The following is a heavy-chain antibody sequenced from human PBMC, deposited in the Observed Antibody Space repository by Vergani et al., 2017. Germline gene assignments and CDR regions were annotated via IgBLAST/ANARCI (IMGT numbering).Heavy chain of an antibody. CDR1: GGSINSHNYY. V-gene: IGHV4-61*02. CDR3: ARGIKYCSSTSCYIWWFDP. D-gene: IGHD2-2*02. J-gene: IGHJ5*02. CDR2: IHTSGST. Sequence: QVQLQESGPGLVKPSQTLSLTCTVSGGSINSHNYYWSWIRQPAGKRLEWIGRIHTSGSTNYNPSLKSRVTMSEDTSKNQFSLNLTSVTAADTAVYFCARGIKYCSSTSCYIWWFDPWGQGTLVTVSS.